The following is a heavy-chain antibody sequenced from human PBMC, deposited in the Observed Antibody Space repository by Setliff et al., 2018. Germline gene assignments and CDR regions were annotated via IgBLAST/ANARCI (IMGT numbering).Heavy chain of an antibody. J-gene: IGHJ5*02. CDR2: IYYTGNT. V-gene: IGHV4-39*07. D-gene: IGHD1-1*01. CDR3: ARVVPLGGTDR. Sequence: TLSLTCTVSGGSISSSSYYWGWIRQPPGKGLEWIGTIYYTGNTYYNPSLKSRVTISVDTSKNQFSLNLSSVTAADTAIYYCARVVPLGGTDRWGQG. CDR1: GGSISSSSYY.